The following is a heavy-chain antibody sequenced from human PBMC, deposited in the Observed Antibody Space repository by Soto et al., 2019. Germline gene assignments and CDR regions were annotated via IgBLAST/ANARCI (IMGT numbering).Heavy chain of an antibody. J-gene: IGHJ3*02. CDR2: ISSSSSYV. CDR3: ARAKQQLVTDAFDI. CDR1: GFTFSSYS. V-gene: IGHV3-21*01. D-gene: IGHD6-13*01. Sequence: PGGSLRLSCAASGFTFSSYSMNWARQAPGKGLEWVSSISSSSSYVYYADSVKGRFTISRDNAKNSLYLQMNSLRAEDTAVYYCARAKQQLVTDAFDIWGQGTMVTVSS.